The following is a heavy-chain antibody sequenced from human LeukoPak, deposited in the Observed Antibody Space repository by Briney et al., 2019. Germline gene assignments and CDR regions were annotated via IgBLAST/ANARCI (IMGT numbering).Heavy chain of an antibody. CDR3: AGYGTASDSFDI. V-gene: IGHV4-30-2*01. Sequence: SETLSLTCTVSGGSISSGGYYWSWIRQPPGKGLEWIGYIYHSGSTYYNPSLKSRVTISVDRSKNQFSLKLSSVTAADTAVYYCAGYGTASDSFDIWGQGTMVTVSS. J-gene: IGHJ3*02. CDR2: IYHSGST. CDR1: GGSISSGGYY. D-gene: IGHD5-18*01.